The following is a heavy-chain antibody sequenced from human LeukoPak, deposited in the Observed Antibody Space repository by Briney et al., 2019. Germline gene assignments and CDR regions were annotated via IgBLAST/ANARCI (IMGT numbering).Heavy chain of an antibody. J-gene: IGHJ4*02. V-gene: IGHV1-2*02. D-gene: IGHD5-12*01. CDR3: ARELVATVQTLDY. CDR1: GYTFTGYY. Sequence: GASVKVSCKASGYTFTGYYMHWVRQAPGQGPEWMGWINPNSGGTNYAQKFQGRVTMTRDTSISTAYMELSRLRSDDTAIYYCARELVATVQTLDYWGQGTLVTVSS. CDR2: INPNSGGT.